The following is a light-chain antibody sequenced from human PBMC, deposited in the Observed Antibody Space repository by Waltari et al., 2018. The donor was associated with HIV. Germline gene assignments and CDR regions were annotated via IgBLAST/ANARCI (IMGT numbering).Light chain of an antibody. CDR3: QQASSFPHT. V-gene: IGKV1-12*01. Sequence: IQMTQSPSYVSASIGDTVPMSCRANESIGDLLAWYQQRPGEAPSLLVYSASRRESGVPSKFFALGADTEFTLTITGLESEDFATYYCQQASSFPHTFGGGTKV. CDR2: SAS. CDR1: ESIGDL. J-gene: IGKJ4*01.